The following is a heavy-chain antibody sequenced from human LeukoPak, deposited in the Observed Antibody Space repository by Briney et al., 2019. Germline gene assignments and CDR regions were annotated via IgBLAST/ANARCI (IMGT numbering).Heavy chain of an antibody. D-gene: IGHD3-10*01. J-gene: IGHJ4*02. CDR3: VTGSGGARLDY. Sequence: GGSLRLSCSASGFTFTNFWMSWVRQAPGKGLEWVARIRSKVDGETTNYPAPLKGRVTISRDDLKNTLYLQMNNLKIEDTAVYYCVTGSGGARLDYWGQGTLVTVSS. CDR2: IRSKVDGETT. V-gene: IGHV3-15*05. CDR1: GFTFTNFW.